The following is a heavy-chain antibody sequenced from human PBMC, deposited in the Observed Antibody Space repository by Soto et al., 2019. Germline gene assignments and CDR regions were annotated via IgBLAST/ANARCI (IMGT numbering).Heavy chain of an antibody. V-gene: IGHV1-18*01. CDR2: INTYKGNT. Sequence: QVQLVQSGAEVKNPGASVKVSCKASGYTFTRYGIGWARQAPGQGLEWMGWINTYKGNTTYAQNVQGRVTLTTDTSTSTAYMELRSLRSNDTAIYYCAMVDVYVTPSPQDVWGQGTTVSVSS. CDR1: GYTFTRYG. J-gene: IGHJ6*02. D-gene: IGHD3-16*01. CDR3: AMVDVYVTPSPQDV.